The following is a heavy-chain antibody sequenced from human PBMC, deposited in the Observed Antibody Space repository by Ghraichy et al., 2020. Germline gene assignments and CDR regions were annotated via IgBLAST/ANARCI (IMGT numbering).Heavy chain of an antibody. CDR3: ASRRDNWGS. V-gene: IGHV4-39*01. Sequence: SETLSLTCTVSGGSLNRATYYWGWIRQPPGKGLEWIGHIYYTGNATYNPSLKTRVTISVDTSNQQISLTLISMTAADTAIYYCASRRDNWGSWGQGIRVNVPS. D-gene: IGHD1-1*01. CDR1: GGSLNRATYY. CDR2: IYYTGNA. J-gene: IGHJ5*02.